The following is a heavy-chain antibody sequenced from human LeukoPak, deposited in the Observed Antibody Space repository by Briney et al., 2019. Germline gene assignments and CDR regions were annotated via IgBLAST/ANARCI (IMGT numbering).Heavy chain of an antibody. V-gene: IGHV7-4-1*02. CDR3: ARVLTRQYTGASNWFDP. J-gene: IGHJ5*02. D-gene: IGHD6-6*01. CDR2: INTNTGNP. CDR1: GYTFTSYA. Sequence: GASVKVSCKASGYTFTSYAMNWVRQAPGQGLEWMGWINTNTGNPTYAQGFTGRFVFSLDTSVSTAYLQISSLKAEDTAVYYCARVLTRQYTGASNWFDPWGQGTLVTVSS.